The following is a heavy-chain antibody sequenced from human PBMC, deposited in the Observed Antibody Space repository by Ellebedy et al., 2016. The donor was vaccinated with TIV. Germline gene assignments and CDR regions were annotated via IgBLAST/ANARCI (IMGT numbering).Heavy chain of an antibody. Sequence: MPSETLSLTCTVSGASISDYYYTWIRQSPGAGPEWIGYAHFTGKTNYNPSLRSRIKVSVDTSKSQSSLKLSSVTATDTALYYCAMWDETKGGFAVWGRGTMVTVSS. J-gene: IGHJ3*01. D-gene: IGHD1-26*01. CDR2: AHFTGKT. CDR1: GASISDYY. V-gene: IGHV4-59*08. CDR3: AMWDETKGGFAV.